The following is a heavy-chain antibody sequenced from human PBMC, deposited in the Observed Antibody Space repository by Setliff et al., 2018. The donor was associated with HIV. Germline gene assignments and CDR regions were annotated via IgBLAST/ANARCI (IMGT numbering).Heavy chain of an antibody. CDR1: GYIFTNYW. Sequence: GESLKISCKASGYIFTNYWIGWVRQMPGKGLEWIGVIYPGDSAIRYSPSFQGQVSISADTSITTAYLQWSSLKASDTAMYYCTRRRRGPGTGDLEAYWGQGALVTVSS. V-gene: IGHV5-51*01. J-gene: IGHJ4*02. CDR3: TRRRRGPGTGDLEAY. CDR2: IYPGDSAI. D-gene: IGHD3-9*01.